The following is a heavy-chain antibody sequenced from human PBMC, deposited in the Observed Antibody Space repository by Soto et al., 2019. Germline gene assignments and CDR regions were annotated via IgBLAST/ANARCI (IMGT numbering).Heavy chain of an antibody. CDR2: ISAYNGNT. V-gene: IGHV1-18*01. J-gene: IGHJ6*02. D-gene: IGHD3-9*01. CDR1: GYTFTSYG. Sequence: QVQLVQSGAEVKKPGASVKVSCKASGYTFTSYGISWVRQAPGQGLEWMGWISAYNGNTNYAQKLQGRVTMTTDTATSTAYMELRRLRSDDTAVYYCARVRAFDDIWTGSSEPPRGDYSGMDVWGQGTTVTVSS. CDR3: ARVRAFDDIWTGSSEPPRGDYSGMDV.